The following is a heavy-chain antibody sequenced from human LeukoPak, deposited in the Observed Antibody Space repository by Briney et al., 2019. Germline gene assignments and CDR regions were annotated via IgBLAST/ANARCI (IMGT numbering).Heavy chain of an antibody. CDR3: ARDPEGGYYMDV. V-gene: IGHV4-30-4*08. D-gene: IGHD1-14*01. CDR1: GGSISSGDYY. Sequence: SETLSLTCTVSGGSISSGDYYWSWIRQPPGKGREWIGYIYYSGSTYYNPSLKSRVTISVDTSKNQFSLKLSSVTAADTAVYYCARDPEGGYYMDVWGKGTTVTVSS. J-gene: IGHJ6*03. CDR2: IYYSGST.